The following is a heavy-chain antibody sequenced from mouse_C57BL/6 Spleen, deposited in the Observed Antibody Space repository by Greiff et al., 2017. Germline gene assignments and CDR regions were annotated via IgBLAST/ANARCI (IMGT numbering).Heavy chain of an antibody. J-gene: IGHJ4*01. CDR2: ISSGGSYT. CDR3: ARRSMITSYCYAMDY. D-gene: IGHD2-4*01. V-gene: IGHV5-6*01. CDR1: GFTFSSYG. Sequence: EVQVVESGGDLVKPGGSLKLSCAASGFTFSSYGMSWVRQTPDKRLEWVATISSGGSYTYYPDNVKGRFTISRDNAKNTLYLQMSSLKSEDTAMYYCARRSMITSYCYAMDYWGQGTSVTVSS.